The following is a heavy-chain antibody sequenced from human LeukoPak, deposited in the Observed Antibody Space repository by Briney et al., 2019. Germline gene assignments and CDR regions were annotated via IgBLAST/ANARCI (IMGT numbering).Heavy chain of an antibody. J-gene: IGHJ3*02. V-gene: IGHV3-23*01. CDR1: GFTFSSYA. D-gene: IGHD3-3*01. CDR2: ISGSGGST. Sequence: PGGSLRLSCAASGFTFSSYAMSWVRQAPGKGLEWVSAISGSGGSTYYADSVKGRFTISRDNSKNTLYLQMNSLRAEDTAVYYCAKTGITIFEWDAFDIWAKGQWSPSLQ. CDR3: AKTGITIFEWDAFDI.